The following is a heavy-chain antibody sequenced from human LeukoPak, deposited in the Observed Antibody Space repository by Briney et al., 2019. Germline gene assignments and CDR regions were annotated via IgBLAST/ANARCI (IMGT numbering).Heavy chain of an antibody. J-gene: IGHJ4*02. CDR3: ARGGIRGYSAFDNLDF. Sequence: SETLSLTCTVSGGSISSGPYYWSWIRQPAGKGLEWIRRIYTSGSTNYNPSLKSRVTISVDTSKNQFSLKLSSVTAADTAVYYCARGGIRGYSAFDNLDFWGLGTHVTVSS. CDR1: GGSISSGPYY. D-gene: IGHD5-12*01. CDR2: IYTSGST. V-gene: IGHV4-61*02.